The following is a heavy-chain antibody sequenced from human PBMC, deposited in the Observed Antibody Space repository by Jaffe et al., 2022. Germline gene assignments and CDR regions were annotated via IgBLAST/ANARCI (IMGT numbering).Heavy chain of an antibody. J-gene: IGHJ4*02. CDR1: GFTFGDYA. CDR2: IRSKAYGGTT. Sequence: EVQLVESGGGLVQPGRSLRLSCTASGFTFGDYAMSWVRQAPGKGLEWVGFIRSKAYGGTTEYAASVKGRFTISRDDSKSIAYLQMNSLKTEDTAVYYCTREIYGDYSECYFDYWGQGTLVTVSS. D-gene: IGHD4-17*01. CDR3: TREIYGDYSECYFDY. V-gene: IGHV3-49*04.